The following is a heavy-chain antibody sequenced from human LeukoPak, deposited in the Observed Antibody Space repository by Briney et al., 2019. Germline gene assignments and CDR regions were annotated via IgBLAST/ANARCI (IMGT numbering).Heavy chain of an antibody. Sequence: GASVKVSCKASGYTFTNYGISWVRQAPGQGLEWMGWISAYNGNTVYAQKLQGRVTMTTDTSTSIAYMELRSLRSDDTAVYYCARDRWSSSASAAPDVYWGQGTLVTVSS. D-gene: IGHD6-6*01. CDR3: ARDRWSSSASAAPDVY. CDR1: GYTFTNYG. V-gene: IGHV1-18*01. CDR2: ISAYNGNT. J-gene: IGHJ4*02.